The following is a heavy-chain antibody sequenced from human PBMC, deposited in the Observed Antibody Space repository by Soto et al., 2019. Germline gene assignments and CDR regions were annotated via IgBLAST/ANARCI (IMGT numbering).Heavy chain of an antibody. CDR3: ARDVGPVTIFGEALSGYFDF. J-gene: IGHJ4*02. CDR2: IKDDGSER. V-gene: IGHV3-7*03. D-gene: IGHD3-3*01. Sequence: PGGSLRLSCAVSGFSFGSYWMSWVRQAPGKGLEWLASIKDDGSERYYLDSVKGRSTISRDNAKDSLSLQMNSLRGEDTAFYYCARDVGPVTIFGEALSGYFDFWGQGTLVTVSS. CDR1: GFSFGSYW.